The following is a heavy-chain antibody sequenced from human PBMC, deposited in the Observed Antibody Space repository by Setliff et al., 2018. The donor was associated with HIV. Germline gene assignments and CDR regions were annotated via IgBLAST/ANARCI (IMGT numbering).Heavy chain of an antibody. CDR1: GGSMKTFD. J-gene: IGHJ4*02. CDR2: SRNSGCT. V-gene: IGHV4-59*01. CDR3: GRDYWGSIDY. D-gene: IGHD7-27*01. Sequence: SETLSLTCTVSGGSMKTFDWGWFRQPPGKGLEWIGYSRNSGCTNCNPSLQSRVTISVDTSKSQFSLTLRSVTAADTAVYYCGRDYWGSIDYWGQGILVTVSS.